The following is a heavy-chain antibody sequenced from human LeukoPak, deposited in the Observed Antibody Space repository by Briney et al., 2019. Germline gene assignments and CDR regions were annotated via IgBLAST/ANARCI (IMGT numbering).Heavy chain of an antibody. D-gene: IGHD2/OR15-2a*01. CDR3: AILLGDAFDI. CDR2: IIPILGIA. CDR1: GGTFSSYA. J-gene: IGHJ3*02. Sequence: VASVKVSCKASGGTFSSYAISWVRQAPGQGLEWMGRIIPILGIANYAQKLQGRVTMTTDTSTSTAYMELRSLRSDDTAVYYCAILLGDAFDIWGQGTMVTVSS. V-gene: IGHV1-69*04.